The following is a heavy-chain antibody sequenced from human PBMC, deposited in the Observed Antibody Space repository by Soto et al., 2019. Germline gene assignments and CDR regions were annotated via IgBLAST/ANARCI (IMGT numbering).Heavy chain of an antibody. J-gene: IGHJ6*02. CDR2: ISTYNGNT. V-gene: IGHV1-18*04. CDR1: GYRFTTYG. CDR3: ARGLGTNGLDV. Sequence: ASVKVSCKASGYRFTTYGITWVRLAPGQGLEWLGGISTYNGNTDYAQNLQDRVTMTTGTSTSTAYMEVTSLTSDDTAVYYCARGLGTNGLDVWGQGTTVTVSS. D-gene: IGHD7-27*01.